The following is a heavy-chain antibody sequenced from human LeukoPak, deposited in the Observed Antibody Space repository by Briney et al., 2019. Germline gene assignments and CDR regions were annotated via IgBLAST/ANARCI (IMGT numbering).Heavy chain of an antibody. D-gene: IGHD1-26*01. CDR3: AKEGRPNSGGGFFDY. CDR1: GFTYSSYA. CDR2: VNESGGRT. J-gene: IGHJ4*02. Sequence: PGVSLRLSCAASGFTYSSYAMVGVRQAPGKGLECVSTVNESGGRTYYADSVKGRFTMSRDNSKNTLYLQMNSLRVEDTAIYYCAKEGRPNSGGGFFDYWGQGTRVTVSS. V-gene: IGHV3-23*01.